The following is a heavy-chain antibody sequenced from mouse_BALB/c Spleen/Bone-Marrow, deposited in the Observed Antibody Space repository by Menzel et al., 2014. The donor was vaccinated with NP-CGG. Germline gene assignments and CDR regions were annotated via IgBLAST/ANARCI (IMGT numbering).Heavy chain of an antibody. CDR3: ALNWDSAY. CDR1: GFTFSSYG. J-gene: IGHJ3*01. Sequence: EVKLVDSGGDLVKPGGSLKLSCAASGFTFSSYGMSWVRQAPDKRLEWVATINNGGTYTYYPDSVEGRFTISRDNAKNTLYLQMSSLKSEDTAMYYCALNWDSAYWGQGTLVTVSA. V-gene: IGHV5-6*01. CDR2: INNGGTYT. D-gene: IGHD4-1*02.